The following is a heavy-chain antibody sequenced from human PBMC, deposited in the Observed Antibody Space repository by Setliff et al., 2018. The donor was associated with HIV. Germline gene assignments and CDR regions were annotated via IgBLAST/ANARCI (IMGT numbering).Heavy chain of an antibody. CDR2: INHSGST. Sequence: SETLSLTCAVYGGSFSGFYWDWIRQPPGKGLEWIGEINHSGSTNYNPSLKSRVTISVDTSKNQFSLRLSSVIAADTAVYYCARGPPGSSIGWYVGYWGQGTLVTVSS. D-gene: IGHD6-19*01. CDR1: GGSFSGFY. J-gene: IGHJ4*02. CDR3: ARGPPGSSIGWYVGY. V-gene: IGHV4-34*01.